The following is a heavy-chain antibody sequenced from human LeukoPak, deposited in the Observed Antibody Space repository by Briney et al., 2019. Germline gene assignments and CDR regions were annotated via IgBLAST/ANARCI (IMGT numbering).Heavy chain of an antibody. J-gene: IGHJ4*02. Sequence: ASVKASCKASGHTFTSYGISWVRQAPGQGLEWMGWISAYNGNTNYAQKLQGRVTMTTDSSTSTAYMELRSLRSDDTAVYYCARSSDSSGYYYAPIDYWGQGTLVTVSS. CDR3: ARSSDSSGYYYAPIDY. D-gene: IGHD3-22*01. CDR2: ISAYNGNT. V-gene: IGHV1-18*01. CDR1: GHTFTSYG.